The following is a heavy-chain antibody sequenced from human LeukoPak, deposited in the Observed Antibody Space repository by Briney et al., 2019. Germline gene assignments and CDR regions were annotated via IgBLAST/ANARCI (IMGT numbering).Heavy chain of an antibody. CDR3: ARVSYDSSGYYYFRDAFDI. J-gene: IGHJ3*02. CDR1: GGSFSGYY. Sequence: SETLSLTCAVYGGSFSGYYWSWIRQPPGKGLEWIGEINHRGSTNYNPSLKSRVTVSLDTSKNQFSLNLSSVTAADTAVYYCARVSYDSSGYYYFRDAFDIWGQGTMVTVSS. D-gene: IGHD3-22*01. CDR2: INHRGST. V-gene: IGHV4-34*01.